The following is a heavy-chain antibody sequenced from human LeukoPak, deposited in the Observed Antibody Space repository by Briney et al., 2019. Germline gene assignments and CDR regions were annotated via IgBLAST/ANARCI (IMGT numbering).Heavy chain of an antibody. Sequence: GGSLRLSCVASGFIFYTFAMSWVREAPGKGLEWVSGIGNTETFYADSVTGRFTISRDNSRNTIYLHMSNLRAEDTALYYCARDGQAFNSNWDYFEYWGQGTPVTVSS. CDR3: ARDGQAFNSNWDYFEY. D-gene: IGHD7-27*01. J-gene: IGHJ4*02. CDR2: IGNTET. CDR1: GFIFYTFA. V-gene: IGHV3-23*01.